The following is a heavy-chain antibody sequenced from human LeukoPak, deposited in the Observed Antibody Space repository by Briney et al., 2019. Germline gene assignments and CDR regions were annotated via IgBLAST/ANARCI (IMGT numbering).Heavy chain of an antibody. CDR1: GYTFTGYY. J-gene: IGHJ6*02. V-gene: IGHV1-2*02. CDR3: ARGVAVAGTGGDYYYGMDV. CDR2: INPNSGGT. D-gene: IGHD6-19*01. Sequence: ASVKVSCKASGYTFTGYYMHWVRQAPGQGLEWMGWINPNSGGTNYAQKFQGRVTMTRDTSISTAYMELSRLRSDDTAVYYCARGVAVAGTGGDYYYGMDVWGQGTTVTVS.